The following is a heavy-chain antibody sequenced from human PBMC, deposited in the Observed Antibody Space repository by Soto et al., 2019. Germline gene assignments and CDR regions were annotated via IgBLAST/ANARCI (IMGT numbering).Heavy chain of an antibody. CDR1: GYSFTSYW. Sequence: VESLKISCNGSGYSFTSYWIGWVRQMPWKGLEWMGIIYPGDSDTRYSPSFQGQVTISADKSISTAYLQWSSLKASDTAMYYCARLYSSSEASYYYYYYGMDVWGQGTTVTVSS. CDR2: IYPGDSDT. D-gene: IGHD6-6*01. J-gene: IGHJ6*02. CDR3: ARLYSSSEASYYYYYYGMDV. V-gene: IGHV5-51*01.